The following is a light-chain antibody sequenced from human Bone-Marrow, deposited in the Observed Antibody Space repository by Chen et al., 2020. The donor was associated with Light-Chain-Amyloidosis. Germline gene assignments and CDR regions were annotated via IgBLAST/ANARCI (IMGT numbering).Light chain of an antibody. J-gene: IGLJ3*02. CDR3: QVWDRSSDRPV. V-gene: IGLV3-21*02. CDR2: DDS. CDR1: NIGSTS. Sequence: SYVLTQPSSVSVAPGQTATIACGGNNIGSTSVHWYQQTPGQAPLLVVYDDSDRPSGIPERVSGSNSGNPATLTISRVEAGDEAAYYCQVWDRSSDRPVFGGGPKLTVL.